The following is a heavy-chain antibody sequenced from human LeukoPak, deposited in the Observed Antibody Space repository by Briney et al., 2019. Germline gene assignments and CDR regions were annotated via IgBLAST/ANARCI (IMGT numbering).Heavy chain of an antibody. CDR2: ITSGSSYI. CDR3: ARDYHLNYYAPHLIDAFDI. J-gene: IGHJ3*02. Sequence: PGGSLRLSCAASGFTFSSYNMNWVRQAPGKGLEWVSSITSGSSYIYYADSVKGRFTISRDNAKNSLYLQMNSLRAEDTAVYYCARDYHLNYYAPHLIDAFDIWGQGTMVTVSS. D-gene: IGHD3-10*01. CDR1: GFTFSSYN. V-gene: IGHV3-21*01.